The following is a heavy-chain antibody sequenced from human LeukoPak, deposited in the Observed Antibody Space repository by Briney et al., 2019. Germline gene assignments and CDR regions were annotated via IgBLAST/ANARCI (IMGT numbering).Heavy chain of an antibody. J-gene: IGHJ4*02. CDR1: GFTFSAHA. Sequence: GGSLRLPCSVSGFTFSAHAMHWVRQAPGKGLEFLSSINSNGDSTYHADSVKGRFTISRDNSRSTLYLQMRSLRPEDTAVYYCVKSGYSTSSGVVYWGQGTLVTVSS. V-gene: IGHV3-64D*09. D-gene: IGHD5-12*01. CDR3: VKSGYSTSSGVVY. CDR2: INSNGDST.